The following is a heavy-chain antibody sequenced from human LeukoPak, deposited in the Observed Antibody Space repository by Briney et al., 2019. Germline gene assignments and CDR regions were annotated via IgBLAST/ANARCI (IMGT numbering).Heavy chain of an antibody. D-gene: IGHD2-15*01. CDR2: INLNSGGT. J-gene: IGHJ4*02. CDR1: GYTFTGAY. V-gene: IGHV1-2*02. Sequence: GASVKVSCKASGYTFTGAYVHWVRQAPGQGLEWMGWINLNSGGTQYVQKFQGKVTMTRDTSVNTAYMDLSRLRFDDTAIYYCATTGFCTAGSCPAFDSWGQGTLVTVSS. CDR3: ATTGFCTAGSCPAFDS.